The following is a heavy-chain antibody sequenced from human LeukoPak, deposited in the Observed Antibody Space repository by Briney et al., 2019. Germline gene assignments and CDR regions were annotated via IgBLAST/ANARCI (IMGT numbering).Heavy chain of an antibody. D-gene: IGHD7-27*01. CDR3: ARGRTGDFFDS. V-gene: IGHV3-48*02. CDR2: ISSSGSTI. J-gene: IGHJ4*02. CDR1: GFTFSTYS. Sequence: GGSLRLSCAASGFTFSTYSMHWVRQAPGKGLEWVSYISSSGSTIYYADSVKGRFTISRDNAENSLHLQMNSPRDEDTALYYCARGRTGDFFDSWGQGTLVTVSS.